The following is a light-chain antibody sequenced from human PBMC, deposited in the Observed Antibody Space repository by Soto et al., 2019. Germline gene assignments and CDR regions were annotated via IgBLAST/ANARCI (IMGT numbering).Light chain of an antibody. CDR1: HS. J-gene: IGKJ1*01. CDR3: QQSFNLPRT. Sequence: MTQSPATLSVSPGERATLSCRASHSPGQPPKLLLFAASNLHAGVPPRFSGSGSGTSFSLTIRSLQPEDFATYYCQQSFNLPRTFGPGTKVDIK. CDR2: AAS. V-gene: IGKV1-39*01.